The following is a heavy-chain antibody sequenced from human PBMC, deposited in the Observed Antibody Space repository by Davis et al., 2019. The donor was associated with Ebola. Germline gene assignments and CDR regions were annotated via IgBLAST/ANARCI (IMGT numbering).Heavy chain of an antibody. V-gene: IGHV1-46*01. Sequence: ASVKVSCKASGYTFTSYYMHWVRQAPGQGLEWMGIINPSGGSTSYAQKFQGRVTMTRDTSISTAYMEPSSLRSEDTAVYYCARSIAARRGGWFDPWGQGTLVTVSS. CDR2: INPSGGST. D-gene: IGHD6-6*01. CDR1: GYTFTSYY. J-gene: IGHJ5*02. CDR3: ARSIAARRGGWFDP.